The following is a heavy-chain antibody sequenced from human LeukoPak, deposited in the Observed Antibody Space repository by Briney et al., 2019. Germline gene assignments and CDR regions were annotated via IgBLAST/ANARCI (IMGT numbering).Heavy chain of an antibody. CDR2: VYNSGDT. D-gene: IGHD3-16*01. CDR1: GGSTSSDY. J-gene: IGHJ2*01. CDR3: ARLKLGAYFDL. Sequence: SETLSLTCTVSGGSTSSDYWSWIRQSPGKGLEWVGDVYNSGDTGKNPSLKSRVTILLDTSKNQCSLKLTSVSAADTAVYYCARLKLGAYFDLWGRGTLVTVSS. V-gene: IGHV4-59*08.